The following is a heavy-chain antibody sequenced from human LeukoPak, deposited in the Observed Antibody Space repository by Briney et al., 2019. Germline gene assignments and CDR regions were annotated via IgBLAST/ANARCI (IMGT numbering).Heavy chain of an antibody. Sequence: GGSLRLSCAASGFTLSSYAMSWVRQAPGKGLEWVSAISGSGGSTYYADSVKGRFTISRDNSKNTLYLQVNSLRAEDTAVYYCARVGRIIMIEDAFDIWGQGTLVTVSS. D-gene: IGHD3-22*01. CDR1: GFTLSSYA. J-gene: IGHJ3*02. CDR3: ARVGRIIMIEDAFDI. CDR2: ISGSGGST. V-gene: IGHV3-23*01.